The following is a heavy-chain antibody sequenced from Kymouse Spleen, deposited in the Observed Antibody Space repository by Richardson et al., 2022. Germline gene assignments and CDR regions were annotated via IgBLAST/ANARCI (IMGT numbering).Heavy chain of an antibody. CDR2: IYYSGST. Sequence: QLQLQESGPGLVKPSETLSLTCTVSGGSISSSSYYWGWIRQPPGKGLEWIGSIYYSGSTYYNPSLKSRVTISVDTSKNQFSLKLSSVTAADTAVYYCARRDTYSGTYYWGQGTLVTVSS. D-gene: IGHD1-26*01. CDR1: GGSISSSSYY. CDR3: ARRDTYSGTYY. V-gene: IGHV4-39*01. J-gene: IGHJ4*02.